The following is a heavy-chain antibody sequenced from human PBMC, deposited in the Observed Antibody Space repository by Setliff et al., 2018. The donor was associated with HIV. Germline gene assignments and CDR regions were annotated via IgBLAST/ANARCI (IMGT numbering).Heavy chain of an antibody. D-gene: IGHD5-12*01. Sequence: ASVKVSCKSSGNTFSDYHMHWVRQAPGQGLEWMGRINPKSGGTKYAQKFQGRVNMTRDTSISTAYMELSRLKYDDTAVYYCARDLSVATVNWFDSWGQGTLVTVSS. V-gene: IGHV1-2*06. CDR2: INPKSGGT. CDR1: GNTFSDYH. J-gene: IGHJ5*01. CDR3: ARDLSVATVNWFDS.